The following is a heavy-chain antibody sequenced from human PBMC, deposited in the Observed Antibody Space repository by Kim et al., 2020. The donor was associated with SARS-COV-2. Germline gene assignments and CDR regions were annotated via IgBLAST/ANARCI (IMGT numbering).Heavy chain of an antibody. CDR1: GFTFSNAW. V-gene: IGHV3-15*01. Sequence: GGSLRLSCAASGFTFSNAWLSWVRQAPGKGLEWVGRIKGKIDGGTTDYGTSVRGRFTISRDDSKTTLHLQMNSLKTEDTGVYYCTTGKNNNTGYWGQGTL. D-gene: IGHD1-1*01. CDR3: TTGKNNNTGY. CDR2: IKGKIDGGTT. J-gene: IGHJ4*02.